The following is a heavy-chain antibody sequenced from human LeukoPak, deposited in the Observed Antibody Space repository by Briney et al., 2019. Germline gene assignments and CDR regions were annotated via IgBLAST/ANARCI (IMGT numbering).Heavy chain of an antibody. Sequence: GASVKVSCKASGYTFTSYGISWVRQAPGQGLEWMGWISAYNGNTNYAQKLQGRVTMTTDTSTSTAYMELRSLRADDTAVYYCARGSDPRGGYYFQSWGQGTLVTVSS. CDR3: ARGSDPRGGYYFQS. CDR2: ISAYNGNT. V-gene: IGHV1-18*01. CDR1: GYTFTSYG. J-gene: IGHJ4*02. D-gene: IGHD3-16*01.